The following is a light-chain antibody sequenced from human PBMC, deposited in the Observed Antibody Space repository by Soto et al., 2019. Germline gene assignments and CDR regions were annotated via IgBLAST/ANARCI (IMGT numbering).Light chain of an antibody. Sequence: EIVMTQTPATLSASPGERVTLTCRASQRVSSNLAWYQQKPGQAPRLLIYGASTSATGIPARFSGSGSGTEFTLTISSLQSEDFAVYYCQQYNNWPQVTFGGGTKVEIK. CDR3: QQYNNWPQVT. J-gene: IGKJ4*01. CDR2: GAS. CDR1: QRVSSN. V-gene: IGKV3-15*01.